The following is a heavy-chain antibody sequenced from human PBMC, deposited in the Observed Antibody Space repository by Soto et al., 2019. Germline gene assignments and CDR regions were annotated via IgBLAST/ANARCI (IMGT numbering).Heavy chain of an antibody. J-gene: IGHJ6*02. V-gene: IGHV3-64D*06. Sequence: AGSLRLSCSTSGFRFNSFAIHWVRQSPGKGLEYVSAINANGGSTYFADSVKGRFSISRDASRNNVFLEMNSLSPEDTAVYHWAKGRSGEYYSDALDGWGQGTTVTVSS. CDR2: INANGGST. CDR3: AKGRSGEYYSDALDG. CDR1: GFRFNSFA. D-gene: IGHD3-10*01.